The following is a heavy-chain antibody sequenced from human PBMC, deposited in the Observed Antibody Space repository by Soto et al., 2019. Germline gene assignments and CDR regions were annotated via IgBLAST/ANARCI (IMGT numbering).Heavy chain of an antibody. D-gene: IGHD3-10*01. V-gene: IGHV4-30-2*01. CDR1: GGSIRTGGYS. CDR3: TTYGSGTSYTYYFDY. Sequence: PSETLSLACTVSGGSIRTGGYSWSWIRQPPGKGLEWIGNTYHSGNPYYNPSLKSRVTISVDGSKNQFSLKVSSVTAADTAVYYCTTYGSGTSYTYYFDYWGQGTLVT. J-gene: IGHJ4*02. CDR2: TYHSGNP.